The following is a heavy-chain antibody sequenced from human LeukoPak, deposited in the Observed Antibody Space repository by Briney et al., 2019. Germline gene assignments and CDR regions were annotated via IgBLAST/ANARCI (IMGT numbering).Heavy chain of an antibody. CDR3: ARIYYDSGAYYPRAFDI. V-gene: IGHV4-59*01. J-gene: IGHJ3*02. D-gene: IGHD3-22*01. Sequence: SETLSLTCTVSGGSISTYYWSWIRQPPGKGLEWIAYNYNSGSTNSNPSLKSRVTISVDTSKNQFSLRLSSVTAADTAVYYCARIYYDSGAYYPRAFDIWGQGTMVSVSS. CDR2: NYNSGST. CDR1: GGSISTYY.